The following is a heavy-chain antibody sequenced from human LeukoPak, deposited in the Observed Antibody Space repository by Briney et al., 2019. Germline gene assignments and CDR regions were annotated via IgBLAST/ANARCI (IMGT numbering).Heavy chain of an antibody. Sequence: ASVKVSCKAFGYIFSGYYMNWVRQAPGQGLEWMGWINPNSGGTNYAQKFQGRVTVTRDTPISTAYMELSGLISDDTAVYYCARALYSGSYYFDYWGQGTLVTVSS. CDR1: GYIFSGYY. CDR2: INPNSGGT. D-gene: IGHD1-26*01. V-gene: IGHV1-2*02. CDR3: ARALYSGSYYFDY. J-gene: IGHJ4*02.